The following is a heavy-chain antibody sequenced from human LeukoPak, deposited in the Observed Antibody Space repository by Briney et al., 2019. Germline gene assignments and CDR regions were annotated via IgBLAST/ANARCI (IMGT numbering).Heavy chain of an antibody. D-gene: IGHD6-13*01. CDR2: INPSGRTT. V-gene: IGHV1-46*01. J-gene: IGHJ4*02. Sequence: ASVKVSCKASGYTFTSYFIHWVRQAPGQGLEWMGIINPSGRTTSYAQKFQGRVTITRDTSTSTVYMELSSLRSEDTAVYYCARGESSTKFGYWGQGTLVTVSS. CDR1: GYTFTSYF. CDR3: ARGESSTKFGY.